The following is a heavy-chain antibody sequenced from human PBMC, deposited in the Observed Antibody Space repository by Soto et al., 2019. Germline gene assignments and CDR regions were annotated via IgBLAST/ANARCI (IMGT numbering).Heavy chain of an antibody. V-gene: IGHV3-21*01. D-gene: IGHD2-2*01. CDR3: AREALVPIVVVPAATDY. CDR1: GFTFSSYS. J-gene: IGHJ4*02. Sequence: EVQLVESGGGLVKPGGSLRLSCAASGFTFSSYSMNWVRQAPGKGLEWVSSISSSSSYIYYADSVKGRFTISRDKAKNSLYLQMNSLRAEDTAVHYCAREALVPIVVVPAATDYWGQGTLVTVSS. CDR2: ISSSSSYI.